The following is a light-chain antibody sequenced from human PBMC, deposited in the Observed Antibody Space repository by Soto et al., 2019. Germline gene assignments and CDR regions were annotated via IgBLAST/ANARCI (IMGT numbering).Light chain of an antibody. CDR1: SLNIENKA. Sequence: QSALTQPPSVSEAPGRRVSISCSGSSLNIENKAGNWYQHVPVKAPQLLIYYDDMLSSGVSDRFSGSKSGTSASLAISGLQSEDEADYYCAAWDDSVNGWVFGGGTKLTVL. J-gene: IGLJ3*02. V-gene: IGLV1-36*01. CDR3: AAWDDSVNGWV. CDR2: YDD.